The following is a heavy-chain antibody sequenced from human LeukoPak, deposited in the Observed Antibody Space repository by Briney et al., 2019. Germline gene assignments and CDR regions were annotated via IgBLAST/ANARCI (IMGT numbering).Heavy chain of an antibody. V-gene: IGHV3-74*01. Sequence: GGSLRLSCAASGFTFSSYWIHWVRQAPGKGLVWVSRIYSDATYYADSVKGRFTISRDNAKNTLYLQMNSLRAEDTAVYYCARESHDSSGYYYGGGFDYWGQGTLVTVSS. D-gene: IGHD3-22*01. J-gene: IGHJ4*02. CDR3: ARESHDSSGYYYGGGFDY. CDR1: GFTFSSYW. CDR2: IYSDAT.